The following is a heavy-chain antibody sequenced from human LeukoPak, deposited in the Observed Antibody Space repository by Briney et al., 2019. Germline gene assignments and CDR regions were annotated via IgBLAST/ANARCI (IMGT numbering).Heavy chain of an antibody. J-gene: IGHJ4*02. D-gene: IGHD3-3*01. CDR1: GFTFSTYA. V-gene: IGHV3-30*02. CDR3: AKVASNYDFWSGSAN. Sequence: PGGSLRLSCAAPGFTFSTYAMHWVRQAPGKGLEWVSFIRYDGSDKYYADSVKGRFTISRDNFNNTLYLQMNSLRAEDTAVYYCAKVASNYDFWSGSANWGQGTLVTVSS. CDR2: IRYDGSDK.